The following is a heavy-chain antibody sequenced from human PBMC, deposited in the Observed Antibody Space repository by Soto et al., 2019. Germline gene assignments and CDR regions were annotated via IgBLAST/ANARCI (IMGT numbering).Heavy chain of an antibody. CDR3: ARGISHRNYYYYYGLDV. V-gene: IGHV3-74*01. Sequence: PGGSLRLSCAASGFTFSSYCMHWVRQAPGKGLEWVSRINSDGSSTCYADSVKGRFTISRDNAKNTLYLQMNSLRAEDTAVYYCARGISHRNYYYYYGLDVGGQGTTATVSS. CDR1: GFTFSSYC. D-gene: IGHD1-20*01. J-gene: IGHJ6*02. CDR2: INSDGSST.